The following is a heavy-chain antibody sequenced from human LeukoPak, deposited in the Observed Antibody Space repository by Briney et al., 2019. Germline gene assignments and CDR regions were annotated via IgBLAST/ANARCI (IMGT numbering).Heavy chain of an antibody. D-gene: IGHD6-19*01. Sequence: SETLSLTCTVSGDSISNYYWSWIRQSPGKELEWIGYMYNRGSTIYNPSLKSRVTISTDTSKNQLSLRLTSVTAADTAVYYCASKSGWLNYFDYWGQGTLVTVSS. V-gene: IGHV4-59*01. CDR2: MYNRGST. J-gene: IGHJ4*02. CDR3: ASKSGWLNYFDY. CDR1: GDSISNYY.